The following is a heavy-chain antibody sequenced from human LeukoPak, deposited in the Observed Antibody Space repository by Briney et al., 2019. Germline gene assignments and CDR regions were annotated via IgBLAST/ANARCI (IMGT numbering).Heavy chain of an antibody. Sequence: GGSLRLSCAASGFTFSSYSMNWVRQAPGKGLEWVSYISSSSSTIYYADSVKGRFTISRDNAKNSLYLQMNSLRAEDTAVYYCARDRQWLGPDYFDYWGQGTLVTVSS. V-gene: IGHV3-48*01. CDR1: GFTFSSYS. J-gene: IGHJ4*02. D-gene: IGHD6-19*01. CDR3: ARDRQWLGPDYFDY. CDR2: ISSSSSTI.